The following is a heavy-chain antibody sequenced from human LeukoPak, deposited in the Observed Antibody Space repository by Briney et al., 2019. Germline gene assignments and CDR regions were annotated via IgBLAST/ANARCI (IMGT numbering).Heavy chain of an antibody. CDR2: IDHRGDT. J-gene: IGHJ4*03. CDR3: AKGPTISENGYFDF. CDR1: GGSFRRYY. D-gene: IGHD5-24*01. Sequence: SETLSLTCAVYGGSFRRYYWSWIRQSPGKGLEWIAEIDHRGDTNYNPSVKSRVTISVDTSKNQFSLKVRSLSAADTAVYYCAKGPTISENGYFDFWGQGTLVTVSS. V-gene: IGHV4-34*01.